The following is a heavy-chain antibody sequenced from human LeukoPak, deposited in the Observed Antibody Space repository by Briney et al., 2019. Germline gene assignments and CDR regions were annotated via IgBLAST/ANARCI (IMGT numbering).Heavy chain of an antibody. D-gene: IGHD6-19*01. V-gene: IGHV3-74*01. J-gene: IGHJ4*02. Sequence: PGGSLRLSCAASGFTFSSYWMHWVRQAPGKGLVWVSRINSDGSSTSYADSVKGRFTISRDNAKNTLYLQMNSLRAEDTAVYYCAREDSSGWYFDYWGQGTLVTASS. CDR2: INSDGSST. CDR3: AREDSSGWYFDY. CDR1: GFTFSSYW.